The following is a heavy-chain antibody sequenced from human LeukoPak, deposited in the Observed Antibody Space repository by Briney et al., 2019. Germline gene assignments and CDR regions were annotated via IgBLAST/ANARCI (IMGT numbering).Heavy chain of an antibody. J-gene: IGHJ4*02. D-gene: IGHD6-6*01. CDR3: ARAEGSSYHFDY. CDR1: GFAFSSYA. V-gene: IGHV3-30*04. Sequence: PGGSLRLSCAASGFAFSSYAMHWVRQAPGKGLEWVAVISYDGSNKYYADSVKGRFTISRDNSKNTLYLQMNSLRAEDTAVYYCARAEGSSYHFDYWGQGTLVTVSS. CDR2: ISYDGSNK.